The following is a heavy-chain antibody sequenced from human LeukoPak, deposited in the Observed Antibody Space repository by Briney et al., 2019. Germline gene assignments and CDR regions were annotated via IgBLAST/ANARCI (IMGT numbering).Heavy chain of an antibody. D-gene: IGHD6-6*01. CDR2: ISSSGGST. J-gene: IGHJ4*02. CDR1: GFTFSSSA. CDR3: AKGSRSIAVDNLCDY. Sequence: PGGSLRLSCAASGFTFSSSATSWVRQAPGKGLEWVSVISSSGGSTYYADSVKGRFTISRDNSKNTLYLQMNSLRAEDTAVYYCAKGSRSIAVDNLCDYWGQGTLVTVSS. V-gene: IGHV3-23*01.